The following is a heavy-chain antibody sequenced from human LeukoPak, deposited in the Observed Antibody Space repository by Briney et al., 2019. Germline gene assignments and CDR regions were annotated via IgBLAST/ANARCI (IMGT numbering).Heavy chain of an antibody. J-gene: IGHJ4*02. CDR1: GFTFSSYG. D-gene: IGHD2-15*01. V-gene: IGHV3-30*18. CDR3: AKDQARYCSGGSCYGGDY. Sequence: GRSLRLSCAASGFTFSSYGMHWVRQAPGKGLEWVAVISYDGSNKYYADSVKGRFTISRDNSKNTLYLQMNSLRAEDTAVYYCAKDQARYCSGGSCYGGDYWGQGTLVTVSS. CDR2: ISYDGSNK.